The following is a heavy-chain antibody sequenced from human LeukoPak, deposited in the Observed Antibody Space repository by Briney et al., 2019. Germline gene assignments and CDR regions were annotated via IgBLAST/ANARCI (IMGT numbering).Heavy chain of an antibody. V-gene: IGHV3-23*01. J-gene: IGHJ5*02. CDR3: AKPTCGGVVNNWIDP. CDR2: ISGSGGST. Sequence: GGSLRLSCAASGFTFSSYAMSWVRQAPGKGLEWVSAISGSGGSTYYADSVKGRFTISRDNSKNTLYLQMNSLRAEDTAVYYCAKPTCGGVVNNWIDPWGQGTLVTVSS. CDR1: GFTFSSYA. D-gene: IGHD3-16*01.